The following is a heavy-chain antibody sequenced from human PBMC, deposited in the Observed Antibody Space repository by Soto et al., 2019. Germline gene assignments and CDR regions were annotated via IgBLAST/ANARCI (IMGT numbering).Heavy chain of an antibody. V-gene: IGHV3-7*03. Sequence: GGSLRLSCAASGFTFSSYWMSWVRQAPGKGLEWVANIKQDGSEKYYVDSVKGRFTISRDNSKNTLYLQMNSLRAEDTAVYYCAKDPSPYSSGYYYYYGMDVWGQGTTVTVSS. CDR3: AKDPSPYSSGYYYYYGMDV. CDR1: GFTFSSYW. J-gene: IGHJ6*02. D-gene: IGHD3-22*01. CDR2: IKQDGSEK.